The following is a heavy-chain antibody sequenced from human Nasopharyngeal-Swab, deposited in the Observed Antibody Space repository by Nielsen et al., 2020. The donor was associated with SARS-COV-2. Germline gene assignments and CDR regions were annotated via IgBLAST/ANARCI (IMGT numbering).Heavy chain of an antibody. V-gene: IGHV5-10-1*01. Sequence: GESLKIYCQGSGYSFSSYWISWVRQMPGKGLEWMGIIDPSDSYSNYSPPFQGHVTISVDKSLSTAFLQWSSLKASDTAVYYCARRSFYYGSGTVRGMDVWGQGTTVTVSS. J-gene: IGHJ6*02. CDR3: ARRSFYYGSGTVRGMDV. D-gene: IGHD3-10*01. CDR2: IDPSDSYS. CDR1: GYSFSSYW.